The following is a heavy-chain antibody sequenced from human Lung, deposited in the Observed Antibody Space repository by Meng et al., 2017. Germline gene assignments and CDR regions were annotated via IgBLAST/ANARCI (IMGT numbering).Heavy chain of an antibody. V-gene: IGHV4-34*02. CDR3: ARGPTTMAHDFDY. D-gene: IGHD4-11*01. J-gene: IGHJ4*02. CDR1: GGSFSDYY. CDR2: INHSGST. Sequence: PLPHVGTGLLTPSETLSPTCVVSGGSFSDYYWSWIRQPPGKGLEWIGEINHSGSTNYNPPLESRATISVDTSQNNLSLKLSSVTAADSAVYYCARGPTTMAHDFDYWGQGTLVTVSS.